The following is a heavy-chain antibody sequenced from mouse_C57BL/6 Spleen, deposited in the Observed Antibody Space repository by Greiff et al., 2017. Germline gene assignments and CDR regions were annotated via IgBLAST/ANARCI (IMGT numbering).Heavy chain of an antibody. CDR1: GYTFTSYW. V-gene: IGHV1-5*01. D-gene: IGHD1-1*01. CDR2: IYPGNSDT. Sequence: VQLQQSGTVLARPGASVKMSCKTSGYTFTSYWMHWVKQRPGQGLEWIGAIYPGNSDTSYNQKFKGKAKLTAVTSASTAYMELSSLTNEDSAVYYCTRNYYGSSPDWFAYWGQGTLVTVSA. CDR3: TRNYYGSSPDWFAY. J-gene: IGHJ3*01.